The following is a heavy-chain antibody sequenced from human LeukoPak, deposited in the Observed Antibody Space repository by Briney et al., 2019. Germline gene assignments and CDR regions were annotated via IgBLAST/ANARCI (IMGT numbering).Heavy chain of an antibody. CDR2: IYSGGST. CDR3: ARIYSGYDSHFDY. CDR1: GFTVSSNY. D-gene: IGHD5-12*01. Sequence: GGSLRLSCAASGFTVSSNYMNWVRQAPGKGLEWVSVIYSGGSTYYADSVKGRFTISRDNSKNTLFLQMNSLRAEDTAVYYCARIYSGYDSHFDYWGQGTLVTVSS. V-gene: IGHV3-53*01. J-gene: IGHJ4*02.